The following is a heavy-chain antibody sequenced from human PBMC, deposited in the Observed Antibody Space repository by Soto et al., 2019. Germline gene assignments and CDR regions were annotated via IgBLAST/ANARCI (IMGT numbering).Heavy chain of an antibody. Sequence: GASVKVSCKASGHTFTSYYMHWVRQAPGQGLEWMGIINPSGGSTSYAQKFQGRVTMTRDTSTSTVYMELSSLRSEDTAVYYCARDPAVTTNSWCHFDYWGQGTLVTVSS. CDR2: INPSGGST. J-gene: IGHJ4*02. CDR3: ARDPAVTTNSWCHFDY. V-gene: IGHV1-46*01. CDR1: GHTFTSYY. D-gene: IGHD4-17*01.